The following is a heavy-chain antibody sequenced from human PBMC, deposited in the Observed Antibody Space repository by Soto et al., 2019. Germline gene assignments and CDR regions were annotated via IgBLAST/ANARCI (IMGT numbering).Heavy chain of an antibody. J-gene: IGHJ6*02. CDR1: GFSVSNYN. D-gene: IGHD3-22*01. CDR2: ISSSSSTI. V-gene: IGHV3-48*02. CDR3: ARRLTYYYGMDV. Sequence: GGSLILSCSSSGFSVSNYNMNWVRQAPGKGLEWVSYISSSSSTIYYTDSVKGRFTISRDNAKNSLYLQMNSLRDEDTAVYYCARRLTYYYGMDVWGQGTTVTVSS.